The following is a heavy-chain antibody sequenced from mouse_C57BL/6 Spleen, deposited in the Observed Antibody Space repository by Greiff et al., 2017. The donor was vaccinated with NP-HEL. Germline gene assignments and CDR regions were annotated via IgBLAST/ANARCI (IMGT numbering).Heavy chain of an antibody. CDR1: GYTFTSYW. Sequence: QVQLQQPGAELVKPGASVKLSCKASGYTFTSYWMQWVKQRPGQGLEWIGEIDPSDSYTNYNQKFKGKATLTVDTSSSTAYMQLSSLTSEDSAVYYCARKPDYYGSSPWFAYWGQGTLVTVSA. D-gene: IGHD1-1*01. CDR3: ARKPDYYGSSPWFAY. CDR2: IDPSDSYT. V-gene: IGHV1-50*01. J-gene: IGHJ3*01.